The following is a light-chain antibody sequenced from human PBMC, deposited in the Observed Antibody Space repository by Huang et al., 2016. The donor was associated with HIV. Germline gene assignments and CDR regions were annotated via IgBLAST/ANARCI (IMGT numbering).Light chain of an antibody. CDR2: AAS. Sequence: DIQMTQSPSSLSASVGDRVTITCRASQSISSDLNWYQQQPGKAPKLLIYAASSLQSGVPSRFSGRGSGTDCTLTISSLQPEDFATYYCQQSYSTASSFGQGTRLEIK. CDR3: QQSYSTASS. CDR1: QSISSD. J-gene: IGKJ5*01. V-gene: IGKV1-39*01.